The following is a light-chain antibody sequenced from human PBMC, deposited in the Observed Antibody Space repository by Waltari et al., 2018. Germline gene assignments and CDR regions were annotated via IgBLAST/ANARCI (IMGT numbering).Light chain of an antibody. Sequence: EIVLTQSPRTLSLSPGDRVTLSCRASQSIGRSLAWYQQKPGQAPRLLIYAASSRATGIPDRFSGSGSGTDFSLTISRLEPEDFAVYYCQHYVRLPATFGQGTKVEIK. CDR3: QHYVRLPAT. V-gene: IGKV3-20*01. CDR2: AAS. J-gene: IGKJ1*01. CDR1: QSIGRS.